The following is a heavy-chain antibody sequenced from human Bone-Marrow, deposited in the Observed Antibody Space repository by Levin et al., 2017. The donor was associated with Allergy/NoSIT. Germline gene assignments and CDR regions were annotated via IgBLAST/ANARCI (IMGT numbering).Heavy chain of an antibody. CDR1: GGSINSSNYY. Sequence: SETLSLTCTVSGGSINSSNYYWGWIRQPPGKGLEWIGSMYYSGSTYYNPSLKSRVTISVDTSKNQFSLKLTSVTAADTAVYYCARGARGYSYGWGQGTLVTVSS. J-gene: IGHJ4*02. V-gene: IGHV4-39*01. CDR2: MYYSGST. D-gene: IGHD5-18*01. CDR3: ARGARGYSYG.